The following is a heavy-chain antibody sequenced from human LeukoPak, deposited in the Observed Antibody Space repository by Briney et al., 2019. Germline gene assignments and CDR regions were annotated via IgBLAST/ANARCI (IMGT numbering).Heavy chain of an antibody. D-gene: IGHD6-13*01. CDR1: GGSSSGYY. CDR2: INHSGST. V-gene: IGHV4-34*01. CDR3: ARRQQQLTRVDYYYYMDV. Sequence: SETLSLTCAVYGGSSSGYYWSWIRQPPGKGLEWIGEINHSGSTNYNPSLKSRVTISVDTSKNQFSLKLSSVTAADTAVYYCARRQQQLTRVDYYYYMDVWGKGTTVTVSS. J-gene: IGHJ6*03.